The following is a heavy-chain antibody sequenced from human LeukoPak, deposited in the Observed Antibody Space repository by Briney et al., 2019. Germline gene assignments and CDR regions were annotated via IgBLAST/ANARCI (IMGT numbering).Heavy chain of an antibody. CDR2: IKYDGTME. V-gene: IGHV3-7*03. CDR3: ARDLNWPGP. D-gene: IGHD5-24*01. CDR1: RLTFSTSW. J-gene: IGHJ5*02. Sequence: GGSLRLSCVASRLTFSTSWMTWVRQAPGKGLEFVAGIKYDGTMEPYVDSVNGRFTISRDNAKNSLCLQMNSLRVDDTAVYYCARDLNWPGPWGQGTLVTVSS.